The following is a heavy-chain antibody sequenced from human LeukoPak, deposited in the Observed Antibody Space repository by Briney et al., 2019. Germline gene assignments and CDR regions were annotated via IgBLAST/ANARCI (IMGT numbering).Heavy chain of an antibody. J-gene: IGHJ4*02. Sequence: PGGSLRLSCAASGFTFSSYWMHWVRQAPGKGLVWVSRINSDGSSTSYADSVKGRFTISRDNAKNTLYLQMNSLRAEDTAVYYCAREVVRGAGFDYWGQGTLVTVSS. CDR1: GFTFSSYW. V-gene: IGHV3-74*01. CDR3: AREVVRGAGFDY. D-gene: IGHD3-10*01. CDR2: INSDGSST.